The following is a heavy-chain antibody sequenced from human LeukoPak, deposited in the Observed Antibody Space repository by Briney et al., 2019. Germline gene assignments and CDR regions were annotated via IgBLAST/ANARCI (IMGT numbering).Heavy chain of an antibody. V-gene: IGHV3-48*01. CDR3: AKDSSNWCFDY. J-gene: IGHJ4*02. D-gene: IGHD6-13*01. CDR1: GFIFSHYT. CDR2: IRSSGGDI. Sequence: GGSLRLSCAASGFIFSHYTMAWVRQAPGKGLEWVSYIRSSGGDIRHADSVKGRFTISRDNSKNTLYLQMNSLRAEDTAVYYCAKDSSNWCFDYWGQGTLVTVSS.